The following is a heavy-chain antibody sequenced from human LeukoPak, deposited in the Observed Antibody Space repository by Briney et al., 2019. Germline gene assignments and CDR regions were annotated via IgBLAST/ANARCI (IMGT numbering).Heavy chain of an antibody. CDR1: GYTFTSYD. D-gene: IGHD2-15*01. Sequence: PKASVKVSCKASGYTFTSYDINWVRQATGQGLEWMGWMNPNSGNTGYAQKFQGRVTMTRNTSISTAYMELSSLRSEDTAVYYCARLVVVAATDYYGMDVWGQGTTVTVSS. CDR3: ARLVVVAATDYYGMDV. CDR2: MNPNSGNT. V-gene: IGHV1-8*01. J-gene: IGHJ6*02.